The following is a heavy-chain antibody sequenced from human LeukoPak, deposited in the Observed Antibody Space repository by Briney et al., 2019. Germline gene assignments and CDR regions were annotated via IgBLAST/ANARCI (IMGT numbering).Heavy chain of an antibody. J-gene: IGHJ4*02. CDR3: ARGAVRGPLREEGLGIQLWLARVY. CDR1: GFTFSSYA. V-gene: IGHV3-30-3*01. Sequence: GGSLRLSCAASGFTFSSYAMHWVRQAPGKGLEWVAVISYDGSNKYYADSVKGRFTISRDNSKNTLYLQMNSLRAEDTAVYYCARGAVRGPLREEGLGIQLWLARVYWGQGTLVTVSS. D-gene: IGHD5-18*01. CDR2: ISYDGSNK.